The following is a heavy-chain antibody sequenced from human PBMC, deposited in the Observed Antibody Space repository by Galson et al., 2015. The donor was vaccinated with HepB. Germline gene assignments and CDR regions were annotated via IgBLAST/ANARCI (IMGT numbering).Heavy chain of an antibody. V-gene: IGHV7-4-1*02. Sequence: SVKVSCKASGYTFTSYAMNWVRQAPGQGLEWMGWINTNTGNPTYAQGFTGRFVFSLDTSVSTAYLQISSLKAEDTAVYYCARAPERTATIFGVVIRGIGGNFDYWGQGTLVTVSS. J-gene: IGHJ4*02. CDR3: ARAPERTATIFGVVIRGIGGNFDY. D-gene: IGHD3-3*01. CDR2: INTNTGNP. CDR1: GYTFTSYA.